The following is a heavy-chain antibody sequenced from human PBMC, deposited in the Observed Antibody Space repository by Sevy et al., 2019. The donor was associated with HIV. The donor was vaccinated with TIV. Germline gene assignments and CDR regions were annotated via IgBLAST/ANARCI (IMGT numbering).Heavy chain of an antibody. CDR1: GFTFSSYA. CDR3: ASDGAGVVWGRYRFHYFDY. V-gene: IGHV3-30-3*01. D-gene: IGHD3-16*02. Sequence: GGSLRLSCAASGFTFSSYAMHWVRQAPGKGLEWVAVISYDGSNKYYADSVKGRFTISRDNSKNTLYLQMNSLRAEDTAVYYCASDGAGVVWGRYRFHYFDYWGQGTLVTVSS. J-gene: IGHJ4*02. CDR2: ISYDGSNK.